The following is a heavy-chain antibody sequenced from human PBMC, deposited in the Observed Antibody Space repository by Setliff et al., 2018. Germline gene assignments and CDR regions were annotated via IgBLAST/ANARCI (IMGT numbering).Heavy chain of an antibody. Sequence: GGSLRLSCAASRFTFSNYAMSWVRQAPGKGLEWVGRIKSKTDGGTTDYAAPVKGRFTISRDDSKNTLYLQMNSLKTEDTAVYYCTTDLGHLFDWMSLFDCWGQGTLVTVSS. CDR2: IKSKTDGGTT. J-gene: IGHJ4*02. CDR3: TTDLGHLFDWMSLFDC. D-gene: IGHD3-9*01. V-gene: IGHV3-15*01. CDR1: RFTFSNYA.